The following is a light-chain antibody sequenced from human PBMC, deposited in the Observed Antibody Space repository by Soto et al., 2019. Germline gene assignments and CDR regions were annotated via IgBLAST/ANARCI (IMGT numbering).Light chain of an antibody. CDR3: SSYTSSSTGV. Sequence: QSALTQPVSVSGSPGQSITISCTGTSSDVGGYNYVSWYQQHPGKAPKLMIYEVSNRPSGVSNRFSGSKSGNTASLTISGLQAEDEADYYCSSYTSSSTGVFGTGTKSPS. CDR1: SSDVGGYNY. V-gene: IGLV2-14*01. CDR2: EVS. J-gene: IGLJ1*01.